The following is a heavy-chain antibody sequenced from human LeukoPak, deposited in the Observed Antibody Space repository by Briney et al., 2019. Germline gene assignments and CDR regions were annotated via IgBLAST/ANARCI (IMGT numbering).Heavy chain of an antibody. CDR3: AKGYYDILTDYFHNWFNP. D-gene: IGHD3-9*01. V-gene: IGHV3-23*01. J-gene: IGHJ5*02. CDR2: ISGRGGST. CDR1: GFTFSSYA. Sequence: PGGSLRLSCAASGFTFSSYAVSWVRQAPGVGLEWVSTISGRGGSTFYADSVKGRFTISRDNSKNTLYLQMNSLRADDMAVYYCAKGYYDILTDYFHNWFNPWGQGTLVIVSS.